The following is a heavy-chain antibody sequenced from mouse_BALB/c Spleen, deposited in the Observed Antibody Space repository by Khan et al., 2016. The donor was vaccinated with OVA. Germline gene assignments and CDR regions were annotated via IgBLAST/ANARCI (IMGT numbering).Heavy chain of an antibody. J-gene: IGHJ3*01. V-gene: IGHV3-2*02. CDR2: ISYSGKT. D-gene: IGHD2-4*01. Sequence: EVQLQESGPGLVKPSQSLSLTCTVTGYSITSEFAWNWIRQFPGNKLEWMGYISYSGKTRYNPSLKSLISITRDTSRNQFFLHFNSVTTEDTATYYCARKDYYNYDPFPYWGQGTLVTVSA. CDR3: ARKDYYNYDPFPY. CDR1: GYSITSEFA.